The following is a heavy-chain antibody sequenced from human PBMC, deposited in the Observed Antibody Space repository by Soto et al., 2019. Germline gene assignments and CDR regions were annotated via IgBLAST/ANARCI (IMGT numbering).Heavy chain of an antibody. V-gene: IGHV1-69*13. CDR1: GGTFSSYA. Sequence: SVKVSCKASGGTFSSYAISWVRQAPGQGLEWMGGIIPIFGTANYAQKFQGRVTITADESTSTAYMELSSLRSEDTAVYYCARSQDYYDSSGYLDYWGQGTLVTVSS. CDR2: IIPIFGTA. J-gene: IGHJ4*02. CDR3: ARSQDYYDSSGYLDY. D-gene: IGHD3-22*01.